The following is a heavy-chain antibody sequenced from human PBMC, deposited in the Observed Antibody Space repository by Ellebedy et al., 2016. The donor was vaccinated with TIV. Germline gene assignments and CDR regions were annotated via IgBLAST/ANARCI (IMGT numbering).Heavy chain of an antibody. J-gene: IGHJ5*02. V-gene: IGHV3-7*01. CDR1: GFNFRSYW. CDR2: IRQEGDEI. CDR3: ARRASYGDYAVQVNPWFDP. D-gene: IGHD4-17*01. Sequence: PGGSLRLSCAASGFNFRSYWMTWVRQAPGKGLEWVAKIRQEGDEIYYVESVKGRFTISRDNAKNSLFLQMNRLRVEDTAVYYCARRASYGDYAVQVNPWFDPWGQGTLVTVSS.